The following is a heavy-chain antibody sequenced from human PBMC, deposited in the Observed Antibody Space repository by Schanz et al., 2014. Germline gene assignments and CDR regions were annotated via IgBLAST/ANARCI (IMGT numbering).Heavy chain of an antibody. V-gene: IGHV1-3*04. CDR1: GFTFNSYA. J-gene: IGHJ6*02. CDR3: ARDLTVDTGYVVHYYYYGMDV. D-gene: IGHD5-12*01. Sequence: QVQLVESGGGVVQPGRSLRLSCAASGFTFNSYAFHWVRQAPGRRLEWMGWINTASGNTRYSEAFQGRVTMTRDTSATTAYMELSSLTSEDTAVYFCARDLTVDTGYVVHYYYYGMDVWGQGTTVTVSS. CDR2: INTASGNT.